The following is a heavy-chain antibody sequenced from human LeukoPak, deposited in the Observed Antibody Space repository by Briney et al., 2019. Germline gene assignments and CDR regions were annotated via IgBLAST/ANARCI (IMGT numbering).Heavy chain of an antibody. V-gene: IGHV4-39*01. Sequence: SETLSLTCTVSGGSISSSSYYWGWIRQPPGKGLEWIGSIYYSGSTYCNPSLKSRVTISVDTSKNQFSLKLSSVTAADTAVYYCARQRVVWGSYRYPAFDYWGQGTLVTVSS. CDR1: GGSISSSSYY. CDR3: ARQRVVWGSYRYPAFDY. J-gene: IGHJ4*02. CDR2: IYYSGST. D-gene: IGHD3-16*02.